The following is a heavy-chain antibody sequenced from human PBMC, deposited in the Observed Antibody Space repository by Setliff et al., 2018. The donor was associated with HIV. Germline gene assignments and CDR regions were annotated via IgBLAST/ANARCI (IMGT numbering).Heavy chain of an antibody. CDR2: IYSTGST. CDR3: ARGPVRGSTGWYWESFQH. J-gene: IGHJ1*01. V-gene: IGHV4-59*11. D-gene: IGHD6-19*01. CDR1: GPSINIHY. Sequence: SETLSLTCTVSGPSINIHYWSWIRQSPGKAFEWIGYIYSTGSTNYNPSLQSRVTISMVASRNQFSLKVTSVTAADTAVYYCARGPVRGSTGWYWESFQHWGQGTLVTVSS.